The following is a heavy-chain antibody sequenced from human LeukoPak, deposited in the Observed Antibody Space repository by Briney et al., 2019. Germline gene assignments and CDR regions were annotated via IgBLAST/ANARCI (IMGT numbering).Heavy chain of an antibody. CDR2: ISSSSSYI. V-gene: IGHV3-21*01. J-gene: IGHJ4*02. CDR3: ARDDPYYDILTGYLY. D-gene: IGHD3-9*01. CDR1: GFTFSSYS. Sequence: GGSLRLSCAASGFTFSSYSMNWVRQAPGKGLEWVSSISSSSSYIYYADSVKGRFTISRDNAKNSLYLQMSSLRAEDTAVYYCARDDPYYDILTGYLYWGQGTLVTVSS.